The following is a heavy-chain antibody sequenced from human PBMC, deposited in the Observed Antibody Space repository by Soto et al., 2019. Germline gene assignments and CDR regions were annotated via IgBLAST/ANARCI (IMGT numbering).Heavy chain of an antibody. V-gene: IGHV1-18*01. Sequence: ASVKVSCKASGYTFTSYGIGWVRQAPGQGLEWVGWISAHNGDTRYAQNLQGRITMTTDTFTNTAYMELTSLTSDDTAVYYCARDWSRYYDSSGLMWFYWGQGTLVTVSS. D-gene: IGHD3-22*01. CDR1: GYTFTSYG. J-gene: IGHJ4*02. CDR3: ARDWSRYYDSSGLMWFY. CDR2: ISAHNGDT.